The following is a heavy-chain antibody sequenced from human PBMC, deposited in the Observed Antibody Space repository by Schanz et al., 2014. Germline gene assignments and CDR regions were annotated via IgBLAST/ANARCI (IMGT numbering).Heavy chain of an antibody. D-gene: IGHD3-16*01. CDR2: MNPNSGNT. CDR3: ASDYNYFETEAP. Sequence: QVLQVQSGAEVKKPGASVKVSCKASGYNITSNDVTWVRQATGQGLEWMGWMNPNSGNTGYAQKFQGRVTMTRNTSISTAYMELSSLRSEDTAVYYCASDYNYFETEAPWGQGTLVTVSS. CDR1: GYNITSND. V-gene: IGHV1-8*01. J-gene: IGHJ5*02.